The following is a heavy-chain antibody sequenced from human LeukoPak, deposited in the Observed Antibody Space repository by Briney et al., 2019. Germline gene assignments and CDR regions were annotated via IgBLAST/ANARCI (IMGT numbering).Heavy chain of an antibody. V-gene: IGHV1-18*01. CDR3: ARVGDLYYYDSSGYYLDY. D-gene: IGHD3-22*01. Sequence: ASVKLSCKASGYTFTSYGISWVRQAPGQGLEWMGWISAYNGNTNYAQKLQGRVTMTTDTSTSTAYMELRSLRSDDTAVYYCARVGDLYYYDSSGYYLDYWGQGTLVTVSS. CDR2: ISAYNGNT. J-gene: IGHJ4*02. CDR1: GYTFTSYG.